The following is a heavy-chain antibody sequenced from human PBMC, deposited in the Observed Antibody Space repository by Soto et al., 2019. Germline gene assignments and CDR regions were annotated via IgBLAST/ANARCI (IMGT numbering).Heavy chain of an antibody. CDR1: DGSLRSYY. J-gene: IGHJ4*01. D-gene: IGHD6-19*01. CDR2: IYYSGST. V-gene: IGHV4-59*01. CDR3: ARGVDSYSSGCYGY. Sequence: PSVILPLTCAVSDGSLRSYYCSRILQPPGKGLEWIGYIYYSGSTNYNPSLKSRVTISVDTSKNQFSLKLSSVTAADTAVYYCARGVDSYSSGCYGYWGQGPLVTSSS.